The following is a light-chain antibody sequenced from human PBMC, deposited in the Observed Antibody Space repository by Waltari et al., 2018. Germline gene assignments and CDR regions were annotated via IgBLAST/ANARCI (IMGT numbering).Light chain of an antibody. Sequence: DIVMTQSPDSLAVSLGERATINCKSSQSVLYSSTNKNYLVWYQQKPGQPPKLLIYWASTRESRVPDRFSGSGSGTDFTLTISSLQAEDVAVYYCQQYYSTPRTFGQGTKVEIK. CDR2: WAS. V-gene: IGKV4-1*01. CDR1: QSVLYSSTNKNY. J-gene: IGKJ1*01. CDR3: QQYYSTPRT.